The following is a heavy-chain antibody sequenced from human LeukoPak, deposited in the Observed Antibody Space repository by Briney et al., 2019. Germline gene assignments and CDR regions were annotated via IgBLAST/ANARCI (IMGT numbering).Heavy chain of an antibody. CDR2: IYYSGST. J-gene: IGHJ5*02. CDR1: GGSIRDDY. Sequence: SETLSLTCTFSGGSIRDDYWSWIRQPPGKGLEGIGNIYYSGSTNYNPSLKSRVTMSVDTSKNQFSLKLSSVTAADTAVYYCARDGIIAAAGLSFDPWGQGTLVTVSS. V-gene: IGHV4-59*12. D-gene: IGHD6-13*01. CDR3: ARDGIIAAAGLSFDP.